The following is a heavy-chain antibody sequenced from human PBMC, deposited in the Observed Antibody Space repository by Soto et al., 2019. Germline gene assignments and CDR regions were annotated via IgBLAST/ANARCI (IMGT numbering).Heavy chain of an antibody. D-gene: IGHD6-6*01. CDR2: TGYSRLTT. CDR3: ATVHSTSRSFDY. Sequence: GGSLRLSCAASGLNFSILAMSWVRRAPGKGLEWVSTTGYSRLTTYYADSVKGRFTVSRDNSKNTLDLRMSSLRAEDTAVYYCATVHSTSRSFDYWGQGTLVTVSS. CDR1: GLNFSILA. J-gene: IGHJ4*02. V-gene: IGHV3-23*01.